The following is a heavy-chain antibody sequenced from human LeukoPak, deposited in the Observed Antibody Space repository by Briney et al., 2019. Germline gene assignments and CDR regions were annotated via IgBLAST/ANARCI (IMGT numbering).Heavy chain of an antibody. CDR1: GFTSTSYA. Sequence: GGSLRLSCAASGFTSTSYAMGWVRQAPGRGLEWVSHITSTGGSTDYAESVKGRFTSSRDISKNTLYLQMNRLRAEDTAVYHCAYGLEYSSNWAFDHWGQGTLVIVSS. CDR2: ITSTGGST. D-gene: IGHD6-6*01. V-gene: IGHV3-23*01. CDR3: AYGLEYSSNWAFDH. J-gene: IGHJ4*02.